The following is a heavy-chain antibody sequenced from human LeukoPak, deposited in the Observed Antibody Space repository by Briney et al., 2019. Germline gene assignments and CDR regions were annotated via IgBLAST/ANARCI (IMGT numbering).Heavy chain of an antibody. CDR2: IWCTGRP. J-gene: IGHJ4*02. D-gene: IGHD5-18*01. CDR1: DDSMSSSSYY. Sequence: SETLSLTCSVSDDSMSSSSYYWGWIRQPPGKGLEWLGSIWCTGRPDYSPSLRSRVTMSIDTSKHLCSVRLSSVPAADTAVYFCARQNWLPYFHYWGQGALVSVSS. V-gene: IGHV4-39*07. CDR3: ARQNWLPYFHY.